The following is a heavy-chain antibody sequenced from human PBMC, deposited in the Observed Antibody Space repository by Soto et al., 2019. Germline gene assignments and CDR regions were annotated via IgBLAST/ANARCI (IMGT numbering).Heavy chain of an antibody. J-gene: IGHJ4*02. CDR2: INAGNGNT. CDR3: ARPKDYDDCLDL. CDR1: AYAFACII. Sequence: ASAMVSCKASAYAFACIIIHCLGQAPGQRLEWMGWINAGNGNTKYSQKFQGRVTCTRDTSANTAYMELSSLISEDTAVYYCARPKDYDDCLDLWGQGTLVTVSS. V-gene: IGHV1-3*01. D-gene: IGHD3-22*01.